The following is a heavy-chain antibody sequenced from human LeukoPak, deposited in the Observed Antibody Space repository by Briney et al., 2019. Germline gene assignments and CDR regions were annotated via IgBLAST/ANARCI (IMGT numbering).Heavy chain of an antibody. CDR1: GYTFIGFY. V-gene: IGHV1-2*02. D-gene: IGHD4-23*01. CDR2: TNPNSGGT. Sequence: VASVKVSCKASGYTFIGFYMHWVRQAPGQGLEWMGWTNPNSGGTKYAQKFQGRVTMTRDTSISTAYMELSRLRSDDTAVYYCARGDPVDLFDYWGQGTLVTVSS. CDR3: ARGDPVDLFDY. J-gene: IGHJ4*02.